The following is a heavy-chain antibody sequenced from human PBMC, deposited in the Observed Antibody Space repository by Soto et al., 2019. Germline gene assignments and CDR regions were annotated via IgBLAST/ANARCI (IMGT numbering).Heavy chain of an antibody. D-gene: IGHD6-19*01. CDR2: IIPMFGTA. CDR3: AQTLGLAVAGPGRFDL. Sequence: QVQLAQSGSEVKKPGSSVKVSCRASGGTFSSYAISWVRQAPGQGPEWMGGIIPMFGTAKYAQKFQGRVTITEDESTSPAYMELRSLRSEDTAVYYCAQTLGLAVAGPGRFDLWGRGTLVTVSS. V-gene: IGHV1-69*12. J-gene: IGHJ2*01. CDR1: GGTFSSYA.